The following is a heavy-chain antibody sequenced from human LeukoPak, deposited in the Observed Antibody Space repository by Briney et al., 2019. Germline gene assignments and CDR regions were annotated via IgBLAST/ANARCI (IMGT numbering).Heavy chain of an antibody. D-gene: IGHD6-19*01. CDR1: GYTFTGYY. Sequence: GASVKVSCKASGYTFTGYYMHWVRQAPGQGLEWMGWISPNSGGTNYAQRFQGRVTMTRDTSINTAYMELSRLRSDDTAVYYCARVGAVGLAGWYDVDYWGQGTLVTVSS. V-gene: IGHV1-2*02. CDR3: ARVGAVGLAGWYDVDY. CDR2: ISPNSGGT. J-gene: IGHJ4*02.